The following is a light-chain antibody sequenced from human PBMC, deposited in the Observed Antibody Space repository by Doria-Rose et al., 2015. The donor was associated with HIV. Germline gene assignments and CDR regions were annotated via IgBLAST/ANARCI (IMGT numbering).Light chain of an antibody. J-gene: IGLJ2*01. CDR2: GKN. CDR3: NSRDSSGNHVV. V-gene: IGLV3-19*01. CDR1: SLRSYY. Sequence: VSVALGQTVRITCQGDSLRSYYASWYQQKPGQAPVVVIYGKNNRPSGIPDRFSGSSSGNTASLTITGAQAEDEADYYCNSRDSSGNHVVFGGGTKLTVL.